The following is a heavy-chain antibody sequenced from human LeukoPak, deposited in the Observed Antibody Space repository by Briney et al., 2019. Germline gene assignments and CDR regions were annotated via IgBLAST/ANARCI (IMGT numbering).Heavy chain of an antibody. CDR1: GFTFSSHG. CDR2: IVGGDGGT. V-gene: IGHV3-23*01. Sequence: GMSLRLSCAASGFTFSSHGMSWVRQAPGKGLEWVSGIVGGDGGTYYADSVKGRFTISRDNSKNTMYLQMNSLRAEDTAVYYCAHGSMYQLDYWGQGTLVTVSS. CDR3: AHGSMYQLDY. J-gene: IGHJ4*02. D-gene: IGHD2-2*01.